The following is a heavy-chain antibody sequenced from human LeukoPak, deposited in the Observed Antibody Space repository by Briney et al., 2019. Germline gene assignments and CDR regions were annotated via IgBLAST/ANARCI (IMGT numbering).Heavy chain of an antibody. CDR3: ARAPRCYDDSGGYNNYYYCAMDV. J-gene: IGHJ6*02. CDR2: IHHSGST. CDR1: GGSITSSHW. D-gene: IGHD3-22*01. Sequence: SGTLSLTCTVSGGSITSSHWWGWVRQPPGKGLEWVGEIHHSGSTNSNPSLKSRVTISVDKSKNQFSLKVRSVTAADTAVYFCARAPRCYDDSGGYNNYYYCAMDVWGQGTTVTVSS. V-gene: IGHV4-4*02.